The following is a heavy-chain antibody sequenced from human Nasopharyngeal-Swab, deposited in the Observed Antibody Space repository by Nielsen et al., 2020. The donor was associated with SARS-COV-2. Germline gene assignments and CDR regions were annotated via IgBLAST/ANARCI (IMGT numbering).Heavy chain of an antibody. CDR3: ARYYDILTGYYKTPAFDY. V-gene: IGHV3-48*04. J-gene: IGHJ4*02. Sequence: VRQDPGKGLEWVSYISSSSSTIYYADSVKGRFTISRDNAKNSLYLQMNSLRAEDTAVYYCARYYDILTGYYKTPAFDYWGQGTLVTVSS. D-gene: IGHD3-9*01. CDR2: ISSSSSTI.